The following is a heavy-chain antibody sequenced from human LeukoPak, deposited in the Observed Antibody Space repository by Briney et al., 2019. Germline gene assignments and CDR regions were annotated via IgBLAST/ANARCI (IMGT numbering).Heavy chain of an antibody. CDR1: GFTFSSYA. J-gene: IGHJ4*02. CDR3: AREGRYSSSSGGHYFDY. Sequence: GGSLRLSCAASGFTFSSYAMHWVRQAPGKGLEWVAVISYDGSNKYYADSVKGRSTISRDNSKNTLYLQMNSLRAEDTAVYYCAREGRYSSSSGGHYFDYWGQGTLVTVSS. CDR2: ISYDGSNK. D-gene: IGHD6-6*01. V-gene: IGHV3-30*04.